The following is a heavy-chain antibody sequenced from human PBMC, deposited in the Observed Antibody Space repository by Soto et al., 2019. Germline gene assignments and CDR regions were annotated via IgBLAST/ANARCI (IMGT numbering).Heavy chain of an antibody. CDR1: GYTFTSYG. CDR3: ARSFAYSSYGY. Sequence: ASVKFSCKASGYTFTSYGISWVRQAPGQGLEWMGWISAYNCNTNYSQKLQGRVTMTTDTSTSTAYMELRSLRSDDTAVYYCARSFAYSSYGYWGQGTQVTVSS. CDR2: ISAYNCNT. V-gene: IGHV1-18*01. D-gene: IGHD6-6*01. J-gene: IGHJ4*02.